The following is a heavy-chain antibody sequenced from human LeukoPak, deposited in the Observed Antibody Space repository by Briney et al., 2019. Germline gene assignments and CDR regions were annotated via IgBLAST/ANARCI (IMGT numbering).Heavy chain of an antibody. CDR3: ARATKRGAFDI. J-gene: IGHJ3*02. V-gene: IGHV3-30*02. CDR1: GFTFSSYG. D-gene: IGHD1-1*01. CDR2: IRYDGSNK. Sequence: QPGGSLRLSCAASGFTFSSYGMHWVRQAPGKGLEWVAFIRYDGSNKYYAESVKGRFTISRDNSKNTLYLQMNSLRAEDTAVYYCARATKRGAFDIWGQGTMVTVSS.